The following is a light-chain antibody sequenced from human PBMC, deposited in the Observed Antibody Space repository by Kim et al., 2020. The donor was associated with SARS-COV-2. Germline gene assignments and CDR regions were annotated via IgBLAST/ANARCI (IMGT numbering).Light chain of an antibody. CDR2: DAS. CDR3: QQRSVWPPT. J-gene: IGKJ1*01. Sequence: LSPGERATLSCRASQSVSRSLAWYQQKPGQAPRLLMYDASNRATGIPARFSGSGSGTEFTLTISSLEPEDVAVYYCQQRSVWPPTFVQGTKVDIK. V-gene: IGKV3-11*01. CDR1: QSVSRS.